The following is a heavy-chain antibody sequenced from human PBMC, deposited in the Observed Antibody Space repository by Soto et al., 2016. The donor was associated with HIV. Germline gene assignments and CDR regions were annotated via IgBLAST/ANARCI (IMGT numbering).Heavy chain of an antibody. CDR1: GFTFSSYS. V-gene: IGHV3-48*04. D-gene: IGHD3-22*01. J-gene: IGHJ6*02. CDR2: ISSNSSTI. CDR3: ARRKDSSSPYYYGMDV. Sequence: EVQLVESGGGLVQPGGSLRLSCAASGFTFSSYSMNWVRQAPGKGLEWVSYISSNSSTIYYADSVKGRFTISRDNAKNSLYLQMNSLRAEDTAVYYCARRKDSSSPYYYGMDVWGQGTTVTVS.